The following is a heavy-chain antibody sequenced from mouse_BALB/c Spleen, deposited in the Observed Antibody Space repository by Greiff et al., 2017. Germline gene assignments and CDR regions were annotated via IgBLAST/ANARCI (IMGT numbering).Heavy chain of an antibody. CDR3: ARGRDYYGSSYAMDY. D-gene: IGHD1-1*01. Sequence: VQLQQSGAELVRPGVSVKISCKGSGYTFTDYAMHWVKQSHAKSLEWIGVISTYYGDASYNQKFKGKATMTVDKSSSTAYMELARLTSEDSAIYYCARGRDYYGSSYAMDYWGQGTSVTVSS. CDR2: ISTYYGDA. J-gene: IGHJ4*01. CDR1: GYTFTDYA. V-gene: IGHV1S137*01.